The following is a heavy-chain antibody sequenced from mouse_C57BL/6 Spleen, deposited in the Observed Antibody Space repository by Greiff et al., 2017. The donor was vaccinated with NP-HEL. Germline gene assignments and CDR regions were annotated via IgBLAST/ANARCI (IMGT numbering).Heavy chain of an antibody. V-gene: IGHV1-15*01. J-gene: IGHJ4*01. CDR1: GYTFTDYE. CDR3: TRPSPFPLDY. Sequence: VQLQESGAELVRPGASVTLSCKASGYTFTDYEMHWVKQTPVHGLEWIGAIDPETGGTAYNQKFKGKAILTADKSSSTAYMELRSLTSEDSAVYYCTRPSPFPLDYWGQGTSVTVSS. CDR2: IDPETGGT.